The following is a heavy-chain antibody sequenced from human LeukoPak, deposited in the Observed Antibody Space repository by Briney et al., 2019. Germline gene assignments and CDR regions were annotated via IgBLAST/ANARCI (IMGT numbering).Heavy chain of an antibody. D-gene: IGHD3-3*01. J-gene: IGHJ4*02. CDR3: TTEERYYDFWSGYYTLDY. CDR1: GFTFSNAW. Sequence: GGSLRLSCAASGFTFSNAWMSWVRQAPGKGLEWVGRIKSKTDGGTTDYAAPVKGRSTISRDDSKNTLYLQMNSLKTEDTAVYYCTTEERYYDFWSGYYTLDYWGQGTLVTVSS. CDR2: IKSKTDGGTT. V-gene: IGHV3-15*01.